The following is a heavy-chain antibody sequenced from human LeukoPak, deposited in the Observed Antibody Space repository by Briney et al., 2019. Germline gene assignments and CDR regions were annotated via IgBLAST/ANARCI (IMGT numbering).Heavy chain of an antibody. CDR3: AKLQGSALRYYFDY. CDR1: GFTFSTYA. Sequence: PGGSLRLSCAASGFTFSTYAMSWVRQAPGKGLEWVSTISSGGGVTYYADSVKGRFTISRDNFRNTLYVQLNTLRAEDTAVYYCAKLQGSALRYYFDYWGQGTLVTVSS. D-gene: IGHD6-19*01. J-gene: IGHJ4*02. V-gene: IGHV3-23*01. CDR2: ISSGGGVT.